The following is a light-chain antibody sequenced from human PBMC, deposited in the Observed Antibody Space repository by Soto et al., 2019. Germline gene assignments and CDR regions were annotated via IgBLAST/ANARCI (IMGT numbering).Light chain of an antibody. J-gene: IGKJ2*01. CDR1: QSLTATY. CDR3: QQYERPPFA. Sequence: EIVLAQSPATLSLSPGDKATLSCRASQSLTATYSAWYQQKPGQPPRLVIHSTSVRATGIPDRFVGSGSGTDFTLTISRLEPEDFALYFCQQYERPPFAFGQGTKLEIK. V-gene: IGKV3-20*01. CDR2: STS.